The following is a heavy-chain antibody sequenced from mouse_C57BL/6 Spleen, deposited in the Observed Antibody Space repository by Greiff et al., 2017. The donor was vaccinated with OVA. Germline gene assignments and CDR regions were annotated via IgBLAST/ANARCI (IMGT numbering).Heavy chain of an antibody. CDR3: ARGGTTVVTHYFDY. D-gene: IGHD1-1*01. J-gene: IGHJ2*01. CDR2: IDPSDSYT. CDR1: GYTFTSYW. Sequence: VQLQQPGAELVKPGASVKLSCKASGYTFTSYWMQWVKQRPGQGLEWIGEIDPSDSYTNYNQKFKGKATLTVDTSSSTAYMQLSSLTSEDSAVYYCARGGTTVVTHYFDYWGQGTTLTVSS. V-gene: IGHV1-50*01.